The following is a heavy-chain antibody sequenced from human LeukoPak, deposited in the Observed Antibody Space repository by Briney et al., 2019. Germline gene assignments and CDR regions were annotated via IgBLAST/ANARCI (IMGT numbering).Heavy chain of an antibody. CDR2: INGGASAA. CDR3: AKPPNDYSDYPFDD. J-gene: IGHJ4*02. D-gene: IGHD4-11*01. Sequence: QPGGSLRLSCAASGFTFSDYDMNWVRQAPGKGLEWVSAINGGASAAYYADSVKGRFTISRDNSKNTVYLQMNSLRAEDTAVYYCAKPPNDYSDYPFDDWGQGTLVTVSS. V-gene: IGHV3-23*01. CDR1: GFTFSDYD.